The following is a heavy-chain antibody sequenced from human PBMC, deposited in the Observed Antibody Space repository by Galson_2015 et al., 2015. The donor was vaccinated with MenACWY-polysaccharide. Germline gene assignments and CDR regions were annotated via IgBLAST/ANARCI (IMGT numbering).Heavy chain of an antibody. D-gene: IGHD3-10*01. CDR2: IYSGGST. CDR3: ARDTYFGELPLARGPPWFDP. CDR1: GFTVSSNY. J-gene: IGHJ5*02. V-gene: IGHV3-66*02. Sequence: SLRLSCAASGFTVSSNYMSWVRQAPGKGLEWVSVIYSGGSTYYADSVKGRFTISRDNSKNTLYLQMNSLRAEDTAVYYCARDTYFGELPLARGPPWFDPWGQGTLVTVSS.